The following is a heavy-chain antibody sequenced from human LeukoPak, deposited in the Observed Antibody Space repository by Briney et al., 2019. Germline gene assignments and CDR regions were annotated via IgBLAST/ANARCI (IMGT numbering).Heavy chain of an antibody. CDR1: VFTFDDYA. CDR3: AKALYSYGPGYFDY. V-gene: IGHV3-9*01. J-gene: IGHJ4*02. Sequence: GGSLRLSCAASVFTFDDYAMHWVRQAPGKGLEWVSGISWNSGSIGYADSVKGRFTISRDNAKNSLYLQMNSLRAEDTALYYCAKALYSYGPGYFDYWGQGTLVTVSS. D-gene: IGHD5-18*01. CDR2: ISWNSGSI.